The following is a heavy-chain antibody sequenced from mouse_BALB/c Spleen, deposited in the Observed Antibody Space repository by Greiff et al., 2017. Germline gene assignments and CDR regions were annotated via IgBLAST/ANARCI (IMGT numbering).Heavy chain of an antibody. CDR1: GFNIKDTY. Sequence: EVQLQQSGAELVKPGASVKLSCTASGFNIKDTYMHWVKQRPEQGLEWIGRIDPANGNTKYDPKFQGKATITADTSSNTAYLQLSSLTSEDTAVYYCAALYGNSAMDYWGKGTSVTVSS. V-gene: IGHV14-3*02. CDR3: AALYGNSAMDY. CDR2: IDPANGNT. J-gene: IGHJ4*01. D-gene: IGHD2-1*01.